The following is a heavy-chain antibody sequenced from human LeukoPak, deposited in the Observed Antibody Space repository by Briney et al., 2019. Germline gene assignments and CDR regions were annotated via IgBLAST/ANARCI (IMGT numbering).Heavy chain of an antibody. CDR2: IYYSGST. D-gene: IGHD6-19*01. J-gene: IGHJ4*02. CDR1: GGSFSGYS. V-gene: IGHV4-59*12. CDR3: ASGTIAVAGIFDY. Sequence: SETLSPTCAVYGGSFSGYSWSWIRQPPGKGLEWIGYIYYSGSTNYNPSLKSRVTISGDTSKNQFSLKLSSVTAADTAVYYCASGTIAVAGIFDYWGQGILVTVSS.